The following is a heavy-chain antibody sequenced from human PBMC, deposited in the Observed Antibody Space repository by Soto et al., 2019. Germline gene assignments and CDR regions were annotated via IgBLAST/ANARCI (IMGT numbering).Heavy chain of an antibody. CDR3: AREASSSFDY. D-gene: IGHD6-6*01. J-gene: IGHJ4*02. CDR1: GFPFRDYD. Sequence: GGSLRLSCAASGFPFRDYDMSWIRQAPGKGLEWVSCISSSGTATYYADSVKGRVTITADESTSTAYMELSSLRSEDTAVYYCAREASSSFDYWGQGTLVTVSS. V-gene: IGHV3-11*01. CDR2: ISSSGTAT.